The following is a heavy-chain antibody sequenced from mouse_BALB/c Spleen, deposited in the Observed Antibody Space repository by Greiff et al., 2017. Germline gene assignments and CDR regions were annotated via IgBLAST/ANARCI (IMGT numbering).Heavy chain of an antibody. Sequence: QVQLQQSGAELVRPGASVTLSCKASGYTFTDYEMHWVKQTPVHGLEWIGAIDPETGGTAYNQKFKGKATLTADKSSGTAYMELRSLTSEDSAVYYCTRSFRLDYWGQGTSVTVSS. J-gene: IGHJ4*01. CDR1: GYTFTDYE. CDR3: TRSFRLDY. CDR2: IDPETGGT. V-gene: IGHV1-15*01.